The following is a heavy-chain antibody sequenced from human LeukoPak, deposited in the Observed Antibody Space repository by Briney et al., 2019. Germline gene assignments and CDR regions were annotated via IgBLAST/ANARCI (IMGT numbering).Heavy chain of an antibody. CDR2: INPSGGST. D-gene: IGHD6-13*01. V-gene: IGHV1-46*01. J-gene: IGHJ5*02. CDR1: CYTFTSYY. Sequence: ASVKDAFKPSCYTFTSYYMYWVGQAPGQGLEWMGIINPSGGSTSYAQKFQGRVTMTRDTSTSTVYMELSSLRSEDTAVYYCARGQQRATRTAWFDHWGQGTLVTVSS. CDR3: ARGQQRATRTAWFDH.